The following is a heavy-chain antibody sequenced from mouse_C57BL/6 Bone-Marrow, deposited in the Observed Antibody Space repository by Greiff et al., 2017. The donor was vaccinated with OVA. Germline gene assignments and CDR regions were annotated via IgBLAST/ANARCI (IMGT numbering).Heavy chain of an antibody. J-gene: IGHJ2*01. CDR2: ISSGSSTI. CDR1: GFTFSDYG. D-gene: IGHD1-1*01. CDR3: AREVITTVVAPDY. V-gene: IGHV5-17*01. Sequence: EVQLQESGGGLVKPGGSLKLSCAASGFTFSDYGMHWVRQAPEKGLEWVAYISSGSSTIYYAATVKGRFTISRDNAKNTLFLQMTSLRSEDTAMYYCAREVITTVVAPDYWGQGTTLTVSA.